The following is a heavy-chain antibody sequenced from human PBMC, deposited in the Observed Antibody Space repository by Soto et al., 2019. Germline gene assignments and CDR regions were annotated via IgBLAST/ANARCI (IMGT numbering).Heavy chain of an antibody. CDR3: AKGPYQYCSGGSCYPRPLAPTDAIEI. Sequence: PGGSLILSCAASGFTFISYAMSWVRQAPGKGLEWVSAISGGGGSTYYADSVKGRFTIPRDNSKNTLYLQMNSLRAEDTAVDYCAKGPYQYCSGGSCYPRPLAPTDAIEILGQGTVVTVSS. J-gene: IGHJ3*02. CDR1: GFTFISYA. V-gene: IGHV3-23*01. D-gene: IGHD2-15*01. CDR2: ISGGGGST.